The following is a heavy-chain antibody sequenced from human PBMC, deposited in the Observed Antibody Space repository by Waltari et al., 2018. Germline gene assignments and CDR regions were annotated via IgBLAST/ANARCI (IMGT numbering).Heavy chain of an antibody. CDR2: ISWNSGSI. Sequence: EVQLVESGGGLVQPGRSLRLSCAASGFTFDDYAMHWVRPAPGKGLEWVSGISWNSGSIGYADSVKGRFTISRDNAKNSLYLQMNSLRAEDTALYYCAKDMGYCSSTSCRLFDYWGQGTLVTVSS. J-gene: IGHJ4*02. CDR1: GFTFDDYA. D-gene: IGHD2-2*01. CDR3: AKDMGYCSSTSCRLFDY. V-gene: IGHV3-9*01.